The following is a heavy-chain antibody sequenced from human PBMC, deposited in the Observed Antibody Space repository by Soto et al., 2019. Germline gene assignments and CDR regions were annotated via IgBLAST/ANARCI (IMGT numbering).Heavy chain of an antibody. CDR3: AKGREWNSISPYDYFGMDV. CDR1: RFSFSNYA. CDR2: ISGTGGGT. Sequence: EVQLLESGGDLVQPGGSLRLPCAASRFSFSNYAMTWVRQAPGKGLEWVSVISGTGGGTSYGDSVKGRFTISRDNSKNTLYLQMNSLRAEDTAVYYCAKGREWNSISPYDYFGMDVWGQGTTVTVSS. J-gene: IGHJ6*02. V-gene: IGHV3-23*01. D-gene: IGHD3-3*02.